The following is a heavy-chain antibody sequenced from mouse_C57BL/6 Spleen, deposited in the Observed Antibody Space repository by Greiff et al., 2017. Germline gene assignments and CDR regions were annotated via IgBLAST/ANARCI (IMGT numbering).Heavy chain of an antibody. CDR3: ASLLWPYYFDY. V-gene: IGHV7-3*01. CDR1: GFTFTDYY. CDR2: IRNKANGYTT. J-gene: IGHJ2*01. D-gene: IGHD2-10*01. Sequence: EVQGVESGGGLVQPGGSLSLSCAASGFTFTDYYMSWVRQPPGKALEWLGFIRNKANGYTTEYSASVKGRFTISRDNSQSILYLQMNALRYEDSATYYCASLLWPYYFDYWGQSTTLTVSS.